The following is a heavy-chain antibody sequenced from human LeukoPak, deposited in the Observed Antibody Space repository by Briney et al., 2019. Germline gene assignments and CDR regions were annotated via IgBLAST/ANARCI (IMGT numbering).Heavy chain of an antibody. CDR3: ARGGLGNWGSLDY. Sequence: SSETLSLTCAVSGGSFSGYYWSWLRHPPGKGLEWIGEINHSGSTNYTPSLKSRVTISVDTSKNQFSLKLSSVTAADTAVYYCARGGLGNWGSLDYWGQGTLVTVSS. CDR1: GGSFSGYY. V-gene: IGHV4-34*01. CDR2: INHSGST. J-gene: IGHJ4*02. D-gene: IGHD7-27*01.